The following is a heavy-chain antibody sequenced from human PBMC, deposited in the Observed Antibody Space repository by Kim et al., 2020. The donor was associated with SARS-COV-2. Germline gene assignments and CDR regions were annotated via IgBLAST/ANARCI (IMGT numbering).Heavy chain of an antibody. D-gene: IGHD6-19*01. J-gene: IGHJ4*02. CDR3: ASFTTEQWLSFDY. Sequence: YAQKLQGRVTMTTDTSTSTAYMELRSLRSDDTAVYYCASFTTEQWLSFDYWGQGTLVTVSS. V-gene: IGHV1-18*01.